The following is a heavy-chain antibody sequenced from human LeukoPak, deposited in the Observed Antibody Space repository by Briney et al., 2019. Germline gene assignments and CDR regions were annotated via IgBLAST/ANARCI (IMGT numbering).Heavy chain of an antibody. J-gene: IGHJ3*02. CDR3: AREGFYGGFDI. CDR2: INTGGIIT. Sequence: AGGSLRLSCAASGFIFRSYSMIWVRQAPGEGLEWVSYINTGGIITSYADSVKGRFTISRDNAKNSLNLQMNSLRDQDTAVSYCAREGFYGGFDIWGQGTMVTVSS. V-gene: IGHV3-48*02. D-gene: IGHD3-10*01. CDR1: GFIFRSYS.